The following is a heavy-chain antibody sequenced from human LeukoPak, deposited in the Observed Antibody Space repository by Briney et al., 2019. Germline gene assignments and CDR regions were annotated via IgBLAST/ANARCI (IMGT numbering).Heavy chain of an antibody. CDR3: AGLIGVSGTFDY. J-gene: IGHJ4*02. CDR2: INYSGTT. D-gene: IGHD6-19*01. V-gene: IGHV4-39*01. Sequence: SETLSLTCTVSGGSISSGTYYWVWIRQPPGKGLEWIGSINYSGTTYYNPSLKSRVTISIDTSKNQFSLKLSSVTAADTALYFCAGLIGVSGTFDYWDQGTLVTVSS. CDR1: GGSISSGTYY.